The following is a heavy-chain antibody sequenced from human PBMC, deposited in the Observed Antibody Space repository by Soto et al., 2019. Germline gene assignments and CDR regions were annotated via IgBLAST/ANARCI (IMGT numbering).Heavy chain of an antibody. CDR3: ARDSESYYYYFDY. D-gene: IGHD1-26*01. Sequence: QVQLQESGPGLVKPSETLSLTCTVSGGSISSYYWSWIRQPPGKGLEWIGYIYYSGSTNYNPSLKSRVTISVDTSNKPFSLKLSSVTAADTAVYYCARDSESYYYYFDYWGQGTLVTVSS. J-gene: IGHJ4*02. CDR2: IYYSGST. CDR1: GGSISSYY. V-gene: IGHV4-59*01.